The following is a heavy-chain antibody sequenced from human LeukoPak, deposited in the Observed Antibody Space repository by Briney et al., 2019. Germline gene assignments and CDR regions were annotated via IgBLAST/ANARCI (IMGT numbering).Heavy chain of an antibody. CDR3: AKLSGSYFEY. CDR2: IGGGGGIA. J-gene: IGHJ4*02. D-gene: IGHD1-26*01. Sequence: GGSLRLSCAASGVTFSSYALSWVRQAPGKGLEWVSMIGGGGGIAWYADSVKGRFTISRDNSKNTAYLQVISLRAEDTAVYYCAKLSGSYFEYWGQGTLVTVSS. V-gene: IGHV3-23*01. CDR1: GVTFSSYA.